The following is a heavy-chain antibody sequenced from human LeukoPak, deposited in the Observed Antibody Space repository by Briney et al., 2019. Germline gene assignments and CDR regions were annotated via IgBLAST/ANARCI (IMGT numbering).Heavy chain of an antibody. J-gene: IGHJ4*02. V-gene: IGHV4-59*01. CDR1: GGSISSYY. CDR3: ARGAGYCSSTSCHGEFDY. D-gene: IGHD2-2*01. CDR2: IYYSGST. Sequence: SETLSLTCTVSGGSISSYYWSWIRQPPGKGLEWIGYIYYSGSTNYNPSLKSRVTISVDTSKNQFSLKLSSVTAADTAVYYCARGAGYCSSTSCHGEFDYWGQGTLVTVSS.